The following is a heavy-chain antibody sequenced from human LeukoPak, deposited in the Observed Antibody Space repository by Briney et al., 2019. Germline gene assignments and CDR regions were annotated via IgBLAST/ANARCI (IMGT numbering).Heavy chain of an antibody. CDR3: ARDRRRSTFFNWFDP. V-gene: IGHV1-69*05. J-gene: IGHJ5*02. CDR2: IIPIFGTA. CDR1: GGTFSSYA. Sequence: SVKVSCKASGGTFSSYAIGWVRQAPGQGLEWMGGIIPIFGTANYAQKFRGRVTITTDESTSTAYMELSSLRSEDTAVYYCARDRRRSTFFNWFDPWGQGTLVTVSS. D-gene: IGHD2-2*01.